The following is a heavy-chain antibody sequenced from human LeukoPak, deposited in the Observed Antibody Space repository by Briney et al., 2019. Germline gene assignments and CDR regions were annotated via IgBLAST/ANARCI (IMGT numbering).Heavy chain of an antibody. D-gene: IGHD6-13*01. Sequence: GGSLRLSCAASGFTFSSYWMSWVRQAPGKGLEWVANIKQDGSEKYYVDSVKGRFTISRDNAKNSLYLQMNSLRAEDTAVYYCARVDLGIAAAGIDYWGQGTLVTVSS. J-gene: IGHJ4*02. CDR1: GFTFSSYW. V-gene: IGHV3-7*01. CDR3: ARVDLGIAAAGIDY. CDR2: IKQDGSEK.